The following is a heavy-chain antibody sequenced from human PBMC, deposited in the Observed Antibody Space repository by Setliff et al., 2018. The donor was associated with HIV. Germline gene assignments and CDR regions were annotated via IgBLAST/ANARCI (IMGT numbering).Heavy chain of an antibody. D-gene: IGHD4-17*01. CDR3: ARSPYGDYGLDY. V-gene: IGHV3-48*04. CDR2: ISSRGSTI. CDR1: GFTFSTYS. Sequence: GESLKISCEASGFTFSTYSMNWVRQAPGKGLEWVSYISSRGSTIYYADSVKGRFTISRDNAKNSLYLQMNTLRAEDTAVYFCARSPYGDYGLDYWGQGTLVTVSS. J-gene: IGHJ4*02.